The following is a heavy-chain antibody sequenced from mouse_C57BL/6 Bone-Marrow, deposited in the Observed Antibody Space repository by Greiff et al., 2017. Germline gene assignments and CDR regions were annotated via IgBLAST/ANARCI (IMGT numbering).Heavy chain of an antibody. Sequence: QVHVKQSGAELARPGASVKLSCKASGYTFTSYGISWVKQRTGQGLEWIGEIYPRSGNTYYNEKFKGKATLTADKSSSTAYMELRSLTSEDSAVYFCAREGMDWYFDVWGTGTTVTVSA. D-gene: IGHD2-10*02. CDR2: IYPRSGNT. V-gene: IGHV1-81*01. J-gene: IGHJ1*03. CDR1: GYTFTSYG. CDR3: AREGMDWYFDV.